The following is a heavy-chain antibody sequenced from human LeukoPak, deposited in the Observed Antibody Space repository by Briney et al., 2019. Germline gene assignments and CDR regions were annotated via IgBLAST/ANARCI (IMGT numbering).Heavy chain of an antibody. D-gene: IGHD3-16*01. CDR1: GGSISSHY. Sequence: PSETLSLTCTVSGGSISSHYWSWIRQPPGKGLEWIGYIYYSGSTNYNPSIKSRVTISVDTSKNQFSPKLSSVTAADTAVYYCARSFTGSYWYFDLWGRGTLVTVSS. J-gene: IGHJ2*01. CDR2: IYYSGST. V-gene: IGHV4-59*11. CDR3: ARSFTGSYWYFDL.